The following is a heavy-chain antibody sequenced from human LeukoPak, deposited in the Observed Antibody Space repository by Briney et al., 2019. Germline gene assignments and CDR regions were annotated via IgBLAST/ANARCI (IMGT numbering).Heavy chain of an antibody. CDR2: IYYSGST. CDR3: ARTYYDFWSGYWQNTGGYYFDY. D-gene: IGHD3-3*01. CDR1: GGSISSSSYY. V-gene: IGHV4-39*01. J-gene: IGHJ4*02. Sequence: RSETLSLTCTVSGGSISSSSYYWGWIRQPPGKGLEWIGSIYYSGSTYYNPSLKSRVTISVDTSKNQFSLKLSSVTAADTAVYYCARTYYDFWSGYWQNTGGYYFDYWGQGTLVTVSS.